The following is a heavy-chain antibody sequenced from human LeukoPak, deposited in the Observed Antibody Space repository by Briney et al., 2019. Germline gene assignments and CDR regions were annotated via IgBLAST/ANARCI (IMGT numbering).Heavy chain of an antibody. D-gene: IGHD3-16*01. CDR1: GFTFYIYG. CDR3: AREQLGEVYFDY. V-gene: IGHV3-30-3*01. CDR2: ISKDGNIQ. Sequence: GGSLRLSCAASGFTFYIYGMHWVRQAPGKGLEWVAVISKDGNIQYYADSVKGRFIISRDNSKATLSVQMNSLRAEDTAVYYCAREQLGEVYFDYWGQGTLVTVSS. J-gene: IGHJ4*02.